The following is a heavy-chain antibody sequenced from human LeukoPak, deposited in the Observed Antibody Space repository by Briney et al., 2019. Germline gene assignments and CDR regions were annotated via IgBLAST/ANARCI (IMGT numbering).Heavy chain of an antibody. V-gene: IGHV3-30-3*01. CDR3: ARDVDTAMVTAHYYYYGMDV. Sequence: VGSLRLSSAASGFTFSSYAMHWVRQAPGKGLEWVAVISYDGSNKYYADSVKGRFTISRDNSKNTLSLQMNSLRAEDTAVYYCARDVDTAMVTAHYYYYGMDVWGQGTTVTVSS. D-gene: IGHD5-18*01. CDR1: GFTFSSYA. CDR2: ISYDGSNK. J-gene: IGHJ6*02.